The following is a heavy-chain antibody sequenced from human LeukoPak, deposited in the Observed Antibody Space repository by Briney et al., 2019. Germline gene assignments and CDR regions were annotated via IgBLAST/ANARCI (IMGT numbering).Heavy chain of an antibody. V-gene: IGHV3-30-3*01. D-gene: IGHD6-19*01. CDR3: ARDRTGAKWLVPPDY. CDR1: GFTFSSYA. Sequence: GGSLRLSCAASGFTFSSYAMHWVRQAPGKGLEWVAVISYDGSNKYYADSVKGRFTISRDNAKNSLYLQMNSLRAEDTAVYYCARDRTGAKWLVPPDYWGQGTLVTVSS. CDR2: ISYDGSNK. J-gene: IGHJ4*02.